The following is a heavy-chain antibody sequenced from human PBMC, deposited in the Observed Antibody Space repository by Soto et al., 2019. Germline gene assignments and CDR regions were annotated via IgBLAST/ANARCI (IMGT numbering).Heavy chain of an antibody. CDR1: GGSISSSSYY. CDR2: IYYSGST. J-gene: IGHJ6*03. CDR3: ARAGYCSGGSCYPWYYYYMDV. V-gene: IGHV4-39*07. D-gene: IGHD2-15*01. Sequence: SETLSLTCTVSGGSISSSSYYWGWIRQPPGKGLEWIGSIYYSGSTYYNPSLKSRVTISVDTSKNQFSLKLSSVTAADPAVYYCARAGYCSGGSCYPWYYYYMDVWGKGTTVTVSS.